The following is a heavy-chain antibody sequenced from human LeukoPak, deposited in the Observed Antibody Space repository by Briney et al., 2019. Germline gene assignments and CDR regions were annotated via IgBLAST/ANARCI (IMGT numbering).Heavy chain of an antibody. Sequence: GGSLRLSCAASGFTVSGNYMNWVRQAPGKGLEWVSVLYTTNTAYYADSVKGRFTISRDNSKNTLYLQMNTLRAEDTAVYYCARGQARSFDYWGQGTLVTVSS. CDR2: LYTTNTA. CDR1: GFTVSGNY. V-gene: IGHV3-53*01. J-gene: IGHJ4*02. CDR3: ARGQARSFDY.